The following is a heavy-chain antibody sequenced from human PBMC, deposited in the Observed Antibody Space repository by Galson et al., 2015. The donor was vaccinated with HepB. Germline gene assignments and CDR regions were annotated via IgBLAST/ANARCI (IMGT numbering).Heavy chain of an antibody. CDR3: ARDGSIGSTSYGMDV. J-gene: IGHJ6*02. Sequence: SLRLSCAASGFTFTRYAMNWVRQAPGKGLEWVSSISSSSTYIYYADSVKGRFTISSDNAKNSLFLQMNSLRAEDTAVYYCARDGSIGSTSYGMDVWGQGTTVTVSS. D-gene: IGHD2-2*01. CDR1: GFTFTRYA. V-gene: IGHV3-21*01. CDR2: ISSSSTYI.